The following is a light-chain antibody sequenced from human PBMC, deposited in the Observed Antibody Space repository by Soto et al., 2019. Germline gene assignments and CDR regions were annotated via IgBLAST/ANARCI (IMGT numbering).Light chain of an antibody. CDR2: EVS. J-gene: IGLJ1*01. Sequence: QSALTQPRSVSGSLGQSVTISCTGTSSDIGAYNYVSWYQHHPGKAPRLMIYEVSERPSGVPDRFSGSKSGNTAFLTVSGLQAEDEADYYCLSYADTAYVFGTGTKVTVL. V-gene: IGLV2-11*01. CDR1: SSDIGAYNY. CDR3: LSYADTAYV.